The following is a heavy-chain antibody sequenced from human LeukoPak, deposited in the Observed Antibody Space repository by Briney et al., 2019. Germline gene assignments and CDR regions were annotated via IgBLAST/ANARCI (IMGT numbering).Heavy chain of an antibody. Sequence: PSETLSLTCTVSGGSISSSSYYWGWIRQPPGKGLEWIGSIYYSGSTYYNPYLKSRVTISVDTSKNQFSLKLSSVTAADTAVYYCARGEVSGGYYFDYWGQGTLVTVSS. CDR2: IYYSGST. CDR3: ARGEVSGGYYFDY. V-gene: IGHV4-39*01. J-gene: IGHJ4*02. CDR1: GGSISSSSYY.